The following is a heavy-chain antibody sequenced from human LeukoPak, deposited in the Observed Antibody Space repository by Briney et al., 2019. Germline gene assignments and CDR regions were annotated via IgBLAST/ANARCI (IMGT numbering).Heavy chain of an antibody. D-gene: IGHD4-17*01. Sequence: PGGSLRLSCAASGFTFSTYGMHWVRQGPGKGLEWVAVIWSDGSNKYYADSVKGRFTISRDNSKNTLYLQMNSLRAEDTAVYYCARVLSVYGDSTPFDYWGQGTLVTVSS. CDR1: GFTFSTYG. CDR2: IWSDGSNK. V-gene: IGHV3-33*01. J-gene: IGHJ4*02. CDR3: ARVLSVYGDSTPFDY.